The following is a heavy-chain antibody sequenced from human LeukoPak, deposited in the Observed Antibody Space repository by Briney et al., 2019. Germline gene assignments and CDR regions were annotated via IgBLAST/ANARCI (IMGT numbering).Heavy chain of an antibody. Sequence: SETLSLTCAGYGGSFSGYYWRWIRQPPGKELEWIEEINHSGSTNYNPSLKSRVTISVDTSKNQFSLKLSSVTAADTAVYYCARLKVWDAFDIWGQWTMVTVSS. V-gene: IGHV4-34*01. J-gene: IGHJ3*02. CDR1: GGSFSGYY. CDR3: ARLKVWDAFDI. CDR2: INHSGST. D-gene: IGHD2-8*01.